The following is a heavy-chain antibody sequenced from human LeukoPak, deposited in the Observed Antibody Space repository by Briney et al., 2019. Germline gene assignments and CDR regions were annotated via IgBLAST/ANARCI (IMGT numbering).Heavy chain of an antibody. Sequence: GGSLRLSCAASGFTFSDYYMSWIRQAPGKGLEWVSYISSSSSTIYYADSVKSRFTISRDNAKNSLYLQLTSLRAEDTAVYYCARELDCSGGSCYEFDYWGQGTLVTVSS. CDR1: GFTFSDYY. J-gene: IGHJ4*02. V-gene: IGHV3-11*04. D-gene: IGHD2-15*01. CDR3: ARELDCSGGSCYEFDY. CDR2: ISSSSSTI.